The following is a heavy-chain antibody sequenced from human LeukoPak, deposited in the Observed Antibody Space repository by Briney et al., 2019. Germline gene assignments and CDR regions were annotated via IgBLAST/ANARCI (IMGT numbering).Heavy chain of an antibody. D-gene: IGHD5-18*01. CDR2: IIPIFGTA. CDR3: ARASRAGDTAMVTDY. J-gene: IGHJ4*02. CDR1: GGTFSSYA. Sequence: GASVKVCCKASGGTFSSYAISWVRQAPGQGLEWMEGIIPIFGTANYAQKFQGRVTITADESTSTAYMELSSLRSEDTAVYYCARASRAGDTAMVTDYWGQGTLVTVSS. V-gene: IGHV1-69*13.